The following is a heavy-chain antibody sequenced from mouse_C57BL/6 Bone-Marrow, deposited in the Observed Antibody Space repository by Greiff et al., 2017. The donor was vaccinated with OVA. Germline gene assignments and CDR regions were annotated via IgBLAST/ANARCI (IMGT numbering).Heavy chain of an antibody. CDR2: ISSGGSYT. CDR3: AGQGDYDGSFAG. V-gene: IGHV5-6*01. CDR1: GFTFSSYG. Sequence: EVKLVESGGDLVKPGGSLKLSCAASGFTFSSYGMSWVRQTPDKRLEWVATISSGGSYTYYPDSVKGRFTISRDNAKNTLYLQMSSLKSEDTAMYYCAGQGDYDGSFAGWGQGTLVTVSA. D-gene: IGHD2-4*01. J-gene: IGHJ3*01.